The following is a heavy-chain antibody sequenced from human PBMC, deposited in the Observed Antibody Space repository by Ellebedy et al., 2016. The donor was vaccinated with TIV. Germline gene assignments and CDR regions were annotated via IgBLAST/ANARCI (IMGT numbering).Heavy chain of an antibody. CDR2: ISSSSSTI. CDR1: RFTFSGYS. J-gene: IGHJ1*01. V-gene: IGHV3-48*04. CDR3: VTDGPLGEVQT. Sequence: GESLKISCAASRFTFSGYSISWVRQAPGKGLEWVSYISSSSSTIYYADSVKGRFTISRDYAKNSLFLQMNSLRADDTAVYYCVTDGPLGEVQTWGQGTLVTVSS.